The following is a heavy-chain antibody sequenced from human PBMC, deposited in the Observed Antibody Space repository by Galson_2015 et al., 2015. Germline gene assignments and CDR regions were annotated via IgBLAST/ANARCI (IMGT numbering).Heavy chain of an antibody. J-gene: IGHJ3*02. Sequence: ASGYTFTSYAMHWVRQAPGQRLEWVGWINAGNGNTKYSQKFQGRVTITRDTSASTAYMELSSLRSEDTALYYCARSDIVVVVAASKLSQRMSAFDIWGQGTMVTVSS. CDR1: GYTFTSYA. D-gene: IGHD2-15*01. V-gene: IGHV1-3*01. CDR2: INAGNGNT. CDR3: ARSDIVVVVAASKLSQRMSAFDI.